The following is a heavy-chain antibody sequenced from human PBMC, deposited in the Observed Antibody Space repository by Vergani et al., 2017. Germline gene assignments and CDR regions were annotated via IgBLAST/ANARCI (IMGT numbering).Heavy chain of an antibody. D-gene: IGHD6-6*01. Sequence: QVQLVQSGAEVKKPGASVKVSCKASGYTFTSYAMHWVRQAPGQRLEWMGWINAGNGNTKYSQKFQGRVTITRDTSASTAYMELSSLSSEYTAVYYCARDDSIAARPWMAAPFDPWGQGTLVTVSS. CDR3: ARDDSIAARPWMAAPFDP. CDR1: GYTFTSYA. J-gene: IGHJ5*02. CDR2: INAGNGNT. V-gene: IGHV1-3*01.